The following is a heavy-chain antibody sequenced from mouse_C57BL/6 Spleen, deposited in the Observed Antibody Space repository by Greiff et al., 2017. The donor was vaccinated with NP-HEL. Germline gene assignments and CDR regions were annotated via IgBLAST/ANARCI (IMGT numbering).Heavy chain of an antibody. CDR2: ISSGGDYI. D-gene: IGHD2-5*01. CDR1: GFTFSSYA. V-gene: IGHV5-9-1*02. CDR3: TREDSNYDFDY. Sequence: EVNLVESGEGLVKPGGSLKLSCAASGFTFSSYAMSWVRQTPEKRLEWVAYISSGGDYIYYADTVKGRFTISRDNARNTLYLQMSSLKSEDTAMYYCTREDSNYDFDYWGQGTTLTVSS. J-gene: IGHJ2*01.